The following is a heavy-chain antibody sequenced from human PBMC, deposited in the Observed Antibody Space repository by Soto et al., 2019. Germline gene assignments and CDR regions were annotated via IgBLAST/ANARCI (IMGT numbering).Heavy chain of an antibody. CDR1: GGSFSDYS. J-gene: IGHJ4*02. CDR3: VRSVILSGGSYQGLIRLHYFDT. D-gene: IGHD3-3*01. CDR2: INHSGST. V-gene: IGHV4-34*01. Sequence: PSETLSLTCAVYGGSFSDYSWTWIRQPPGKGLEWIGEINHSGSTYYNPSLKSRVTISVDTSKNQFSLKLTSVTAADTAVYYCVRSVILSGGSYQGLIRLHYFDTWGPGTLVTVSS.